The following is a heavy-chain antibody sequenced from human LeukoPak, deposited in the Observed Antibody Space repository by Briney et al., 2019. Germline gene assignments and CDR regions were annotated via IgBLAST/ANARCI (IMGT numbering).Heavy chain of an antibody. D-gene: IGHD2-2*01. CDR2: ISSSGSTI. Sequence: PGGSLRLSCAASGFTFSSYEMNWVRQAPGRGLEWVSYISSSGSTIYYADSVKGRFTISRDNAKNSLYLQMNSLRAEDTAVYYCAKEFAPVVHWGQGTLVTVSS. V-gene: IGHV3-48*03. CDR1: GFTFSSYE. CDR3: AKEFAPVVH. J-gene: IGHJ4*02.